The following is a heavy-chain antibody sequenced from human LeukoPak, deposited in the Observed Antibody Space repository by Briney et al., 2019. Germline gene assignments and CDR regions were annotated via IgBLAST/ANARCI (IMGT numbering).Heavy chain of an antibody. D-gene: IGHD6-19*01. Sequence: SETLSLTCAVSGGSINNYHGRWIRQPPGKGREWIGCFYHSGSTTYNPSLKSRVTISVDATRSVFSRKLDSVTAADTAMYFCASTQQWLAFDYWGQGILVTVS. V-gene: IGHV4-59*03. CDR1: GGSINNYH. J-gene: IGHJ4*02. CDR3: ASTQQWLAFDY. CDR2: FYHSGST.